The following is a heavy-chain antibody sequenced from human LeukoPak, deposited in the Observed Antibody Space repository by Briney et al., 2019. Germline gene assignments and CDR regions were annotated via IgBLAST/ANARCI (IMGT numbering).Heavy chain of an antibody. V-gene: IGHV3-23*01. CDR3: AKRAGGTPDY. CDR1: GFSFSNYA. Sequence: GGSLRLPCAASGFSFSNYAMTWVRQAPGKGLEWVSAIGGDGHSTDYADSVKGRFTISRDNSKNTLYLQMNSLRAEDTALYYCAKRAGGTPDYWGLGTLVTVSS. J-gene: IGHJ4*02. D-gene: IGHD1-26*01. CDR2: IGGDGHST.